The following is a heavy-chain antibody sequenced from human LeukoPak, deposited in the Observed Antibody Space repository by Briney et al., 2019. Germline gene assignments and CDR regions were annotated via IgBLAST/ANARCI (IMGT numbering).Heavy chain of an antibody. D-gene: IGHD4-11*01. CDR1: GYTFTGYY. CDR3: ARVGDSTVTTSGYHYYYTDV. J-gene: IGHJ6*03. V-gene: IGHV1-2*02. CDR2: INPNSGGT. Sequence: GASAKVSCKASGYTFTGYYMHWVRQAPGQGLEWMGWINPNSGGTNYAQKFQGRVTMTRDTSISTVYMELSSLRSEDTAVYYCARVGDSTVTTSGYHYYYTDVWGKGTTVTVSS.